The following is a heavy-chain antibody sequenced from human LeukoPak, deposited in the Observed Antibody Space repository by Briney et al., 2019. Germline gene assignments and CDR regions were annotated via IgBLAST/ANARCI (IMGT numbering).Heavy chain of an antibody. CDR1: GGSISSSSYY. CDR2: IYYSGST. D-gene: IGHD6-19*01. J-gene: IGHJ4*02. CDR3: ARGSSGYFDY. Sequence: SETLSLTCTVSGGSISSSSYYWGWIRQPPGKGLEWIGSIYYSGSTYYNPSLKSRVTISVDTSKNQFSLKLSSVTAADTAVYYCARGSSGYFDYWGQGTLVTVSS. V-gene: IGHV4-39*01.